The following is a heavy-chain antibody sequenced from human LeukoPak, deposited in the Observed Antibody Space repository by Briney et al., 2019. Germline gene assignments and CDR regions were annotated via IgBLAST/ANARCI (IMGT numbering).Heavy chain of an antibody. D-gene: IGHD6-6*01. Sequence: SETLSLTCAVYGGSFSGYYWSWIRQPPGKGLEWIGEINHSGSTNYNPPLKSRVTISVDTSKNQFSLKLSSVTAADTAVYYCARGVAARPFVYWGQGTLVTVSS. CDR2: INHSGST. J-gene: IGHJ4*02. CDR1: GGSFSGYY. CDR3: ARGVAARPFVY. V-gene: IGHV4-34*01.